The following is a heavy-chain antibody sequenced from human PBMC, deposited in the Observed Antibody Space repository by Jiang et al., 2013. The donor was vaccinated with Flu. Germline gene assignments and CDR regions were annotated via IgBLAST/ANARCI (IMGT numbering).Heavy chain of an antibody. CDR3: ARGRPFVWFGEPQFDY. D-gene: IGHD3-10*01. J-gene: IGHJ4*02. V-gene: IGHV4-34*01. Sequence: KSRVTISVDTSKNQFSLKLSSVTAADTAVYYCARGRPFVWFGEPQFDYWGQGTLVTVSS.